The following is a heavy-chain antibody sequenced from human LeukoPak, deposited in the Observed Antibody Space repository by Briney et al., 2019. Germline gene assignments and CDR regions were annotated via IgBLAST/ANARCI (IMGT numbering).Heavy chain of an antibody. CDR2: INHSGST. D-gene: IGHD6-19*01. CDR1: GGSFSGYY. CDR3: ASLGSSVAAAFDI. Sequence: SETLSLACAAYGGSFSGYYWSWIRQPPGKGLEWIGEINHSGSTNYNPSLKSRVTISVDTSKNQFSLKLSSVTAADTAVYYCASLGSSVAAAFDIWGQGTMVTVSS. J-gene: IGHJ3*02. V-gene: IGHV4-34*01.